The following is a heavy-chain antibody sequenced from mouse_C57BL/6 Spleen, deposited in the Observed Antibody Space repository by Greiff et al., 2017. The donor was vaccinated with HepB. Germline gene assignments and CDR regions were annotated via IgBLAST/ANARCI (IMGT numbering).Heavy chain of an antibody. CDR3: ASLDFDV. D-gene: IGHD2-10*02. V-gene: IGHV5-4*01. CDR1: GFTFSSYA. CDR2: ISDGGSYT. J-gene: IGHJ1*03. Sequence: VQLQQSGGGLVKPGGSLKLSCAASGFTFSSYAMSWVRQTPEKRLEWVATISDGGSYTYYPDNVKGRFTISRDNAKNNLYLQMSHLKSEDTAMYYCASLDFDVWGTGTTVTVSS.